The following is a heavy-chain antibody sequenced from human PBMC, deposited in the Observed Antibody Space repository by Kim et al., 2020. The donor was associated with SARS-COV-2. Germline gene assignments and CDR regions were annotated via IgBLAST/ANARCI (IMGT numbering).Heavy chain of an antibody. V-gene: IGHV3-74*01. Sequence: STTTYADCVKGRFTISRDNAKNMLYMQMSSLTAEDTAVYCCARGFSGRGDCWGQGTLVAVS. CDR3: ARGFSGRGDC. CDR2: STT. D-gene: IGHD5-12*01. J-gene: IGHJ4*02.